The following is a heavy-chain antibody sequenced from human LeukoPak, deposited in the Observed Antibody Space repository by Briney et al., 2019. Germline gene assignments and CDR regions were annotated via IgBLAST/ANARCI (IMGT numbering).Heavy chain of an antibody. V-gene: IGHV4-59*05. CDR3: ARHYGP. D-gene: IGHD3-16*01. CDR1: GFTFSSFA. CDR2: IYDSGST. J-gene: IGHJ5*02. Sequence: PGGSLRLSCAASGFTFSSFAMTWVRQAPGKGLEWIGSIYDSGSTYYNPYLKSRVTISVDTSKNQFSLKLNSVTAADTAVYYCARHYGPWGQGTLVTVSS.